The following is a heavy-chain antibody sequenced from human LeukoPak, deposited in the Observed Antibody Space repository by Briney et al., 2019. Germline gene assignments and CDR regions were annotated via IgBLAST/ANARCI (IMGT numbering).Heavy chain of an antibody. V-gene: IGHV3-23*01. CDR1: GFTFSSYA. CDR2: ISGSGGST. D-gene: IGHD2-21*02. CDR3: AKDGPMCGGDCCPFDY. Sequence: GGSLRLSCAASGFTFSSYAMSWVRQAPGKGLEWVSAISGSGGSTYYADSVKGRFTISRDNSKNTLYLQMNSLRAEDTAVYYCAKDGPMCGGDCCPFDYWGQGTLVTVSP. J-gene: IGHJ4*02.